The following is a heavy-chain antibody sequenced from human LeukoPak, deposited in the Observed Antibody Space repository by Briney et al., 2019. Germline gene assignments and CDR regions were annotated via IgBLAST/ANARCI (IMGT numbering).Heavy chain of an antibody. V-gene: IGHV4-61*02. Sequence: PSETLSLTCTVSGGSISSGSYYWSWIRQPAGKGLEWIGRIYTSGSTNYNPSLKSRVTISVDTSKNQFSLKLSSVTAEDTAVYYYALGVKYGSGRYYYYYYGMDVWGQGTTVTASS. CDR3: ALGVKYGSGRYYYYYYGMDV. CDR2: IYTSGST. CDR1: GGSISSGSYY. J-gene: IGHJ6*02. D-gene: IGHD3-10*01.